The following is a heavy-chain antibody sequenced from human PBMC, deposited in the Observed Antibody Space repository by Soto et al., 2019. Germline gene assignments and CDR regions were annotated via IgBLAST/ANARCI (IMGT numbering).Heavy chain of an antibody. D-gene: IGHD4-17*01. CDR1: GFTFSGYS. CDR3: ASDRWGDYRDWFDP. J-gene: IGHJ5*02. V-gene: IGHV3-21*01. Sequence: EVQLVESGGGLVKPGGSLRLSCAASGFTFSGYSMNWVRQAPGKGLEWVSSISSSSAYIYYADSVKGRFTISRDNANNSLYLPVNSLRAEDTAVYFCASDRWGDYRDWFDPWGQGTLVTVSS. CDR2: ISSSSAYI.